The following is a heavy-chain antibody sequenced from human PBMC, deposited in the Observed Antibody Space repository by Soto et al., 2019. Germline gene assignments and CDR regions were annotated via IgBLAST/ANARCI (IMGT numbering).Heavy chain of an antibody. CDR1: GYTFTSYG. D-gene: IGHD3-16*01. J-gene: IGHJ5*02. CDR2: ISAYNGNT. CDR3: ARLGIMITFGGAQGFDP. V-gene: IGHV1-18*01. Sequence: ASVQVSCKASGYTFTSYGIRWVRQAPGQGLEWMGLISAYNGNTNYAQQLQGRVTMTTDTPTSSAYKELWSLRSDDTAVYYCARLGIMITFGGAQGFDPWGQGTLATVSA.